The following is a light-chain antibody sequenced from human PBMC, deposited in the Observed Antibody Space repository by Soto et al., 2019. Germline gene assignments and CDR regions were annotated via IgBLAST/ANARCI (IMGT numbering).Light chain of an antibody. J-gene: IGKJ3*01. Sequence: DIQLTQSPSFLSAFVGDRVTITCRASHGISSYAAWYQQKPGRAPDLLIYEASTLQSGVPSRFGGGGSGTEFTLTISSLQPEDSATYYCQQVNSYPFTFGPGTKVDIK. CDR1: HGISSY. CDR2: EAS. CDR3: QQVNSYPFT. V-gene: IGKV1-9*01.